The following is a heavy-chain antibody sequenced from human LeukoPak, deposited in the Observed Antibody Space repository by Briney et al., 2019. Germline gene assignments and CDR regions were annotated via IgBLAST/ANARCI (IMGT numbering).Heavy chain of an antibody. Sequence: GASVKVSCKASGYTFTGYYMHWVRQAPGQGLEWMGWINPNSGGTNYAQKFQGRVTMTRDASISTAYMELSRLRSDDTAVYYCARESSSSHGRYYYMDVWGKGTTATISS. CDR1: GYTFTGYY. CDR2: INPNSGGT. J-gene: IGHJ6*03. D-gene: IGHD6-13*01. V-gene: IGHV1-2*02. CDR3: ARESSSSHGRYYYMDV.